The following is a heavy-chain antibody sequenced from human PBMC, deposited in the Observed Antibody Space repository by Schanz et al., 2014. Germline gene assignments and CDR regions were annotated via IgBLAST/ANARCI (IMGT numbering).Heavy chain of an antibody. V-gene: IGHV1-2*06. D-gene: IGHD5-12*01. CDR1: GYTFTAYF. Sequence: QVLLVQSGAEVKQPGASVKVSCKASGYTFTAYFIHWVRQAPGQGLEWMGRINPNTGGTNFAQKFQGRVTKARDTSITTAYMDLSGLTSDDTAVYYCAREKGHGYSGLSWGQGTLLAVSS. CDR2: INPNTGGT. J-gene: IGHJ5*02. CDR3: AREKGHGYSGLS.